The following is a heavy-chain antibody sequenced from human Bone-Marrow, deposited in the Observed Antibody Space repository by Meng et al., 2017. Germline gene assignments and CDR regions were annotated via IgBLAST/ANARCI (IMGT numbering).Heavy chain of an antibody. Sequence: GESLKISCAASGFTFSNAWMSWVRQAPGKGLEWVAVISYDGSNKYYADSVKGRFTISRDNSKNTLYLQMNSLRAEDTAMYYCARDVKGYGDYVRGFYYYGMDVWGQGTTVTVSS. CDR3: ARDVKGYGDYVRGFYYYGMDV. D-gene: IGHD4-17*01. J-gene: IGHJ6*02. CDR2: ISYDGSNK. V-gene: IGHV3-30*03. CDR1: GFTFSNAW.